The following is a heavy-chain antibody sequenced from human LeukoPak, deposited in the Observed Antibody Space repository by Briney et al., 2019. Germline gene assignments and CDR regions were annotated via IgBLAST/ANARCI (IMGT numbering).Heavy chain of an antibody. Sequence: ASVKVSCKASGYTFTSYGISWVRQAPGQGLEWMGWISAYRGNTNYAQKLQGRVTMTTDTSTSTAYMELRSLRSDDTAVYYCARIFLSVVAPKRWFDPWGQGTLVTVSS. D-gene: IGHD4-23*01. CDR3: ARIFLSVVAPKRWFDP. CDR1: GYTFTSYG. CDR2: ISAYRGNT. V-gene: IGHV1-18*01. J-gene: IGHJ5*02.